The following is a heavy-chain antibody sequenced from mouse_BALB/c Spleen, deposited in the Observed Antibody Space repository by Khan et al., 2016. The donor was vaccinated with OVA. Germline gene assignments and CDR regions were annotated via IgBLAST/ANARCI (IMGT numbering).Heavy chain of an antibody. V-gene: IGHV1-26*01. CDR2: INPNNGGT. Sequence: VQLKQSGPDLVKPGASVKISCKASGYSFTGYYMHWVKQSHGKSLEWIGRINPNNGGTSYNQKFKGKAILTVDKSSSTVYMELRSLTSEDSAVYSCAFDGYCSAWFAYWGQGTRVTVSA. D-gene: IGHD2-3*01. J-gene: IGHJ3*01. CDR1: GYSFTGYY. CDR3: AFDGYCSAWFAY.